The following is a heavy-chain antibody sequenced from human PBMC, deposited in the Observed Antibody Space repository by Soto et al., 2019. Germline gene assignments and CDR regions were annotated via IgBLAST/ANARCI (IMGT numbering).Heavy chain of an antibody. D-gene: IGHD3-22*01. Sequence: QVQLVQSGAEVKKPGSSVKLSCKASGDSFSSFAVTWVRQAPGQGLEWMGGIIPNFDTPKYAQKFQGRVTIIADKSTSSPYMELSSLRSEDTAVYYCARPYYDSSGYFLCYFDHWAQGTLVTVSS. J-gene: IGHJ4*02. CDR2: IIPNFDTP. CDR1: GDSFSSFA. V-gene: IGHV1-69*06. CDR3: ARPYYDSSGYFLCYFDH.